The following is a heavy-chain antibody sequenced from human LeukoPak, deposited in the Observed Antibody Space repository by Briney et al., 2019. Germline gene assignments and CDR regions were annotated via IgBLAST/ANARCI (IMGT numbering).Heavy chain of an antibody. J-gene: IGHJ4*02. V-gene: IGHV1-46*01. CDR2: INPSGGST. Sequence: GASVKVSCKASGYTFTSYYMHWVRQAPGQGLEWMGIINPSGGSTSYAQKFQGRVTMTRDTSTSTVYMGLSSLRSEDTAVYYCARVPMVRGVPDYWGQGTLVTVSS. CDR3: ARVPMVRGVPDY. CDR1: GYTFTSYY. D-gene: IGHD3-10*01.